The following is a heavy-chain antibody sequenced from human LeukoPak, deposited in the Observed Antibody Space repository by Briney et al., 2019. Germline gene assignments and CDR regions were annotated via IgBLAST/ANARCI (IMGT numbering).Heavy chain of an antibody. CDR3: ASLQAGRVDAFDI. Sequence: GGSLRLSCAASGFTFSSYGMHWVRQAPGKGLEWVAVIWYDGSNKYYADSVKGRFTISRDNSKNTLYLQMNSLRAEDTAVYYCASLQAGRVDAFDIWGQGTMVTVSS. CDR2: IWYDGSNK. V-gene: IGHV3-33*01. CDR1: GFTFSSYG. J-gene: IGHJ3*02.